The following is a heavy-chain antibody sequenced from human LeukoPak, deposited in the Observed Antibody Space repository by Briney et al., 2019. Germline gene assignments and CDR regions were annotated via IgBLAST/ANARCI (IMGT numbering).Heavy chain of an antibody. CDR1: GGSISSGNW. CDR3: ATTAEWLGTYYFDY. D-gene: IGHD6-19*01. Sequence: SGTLSLTCAVSGGSISSGNWWSWVRQPPGKGLEWIGEIYHSGSTNYNPSLKSRVTMSVDKSKTQFSLKLTSMTAADTAVYYCATTAEWLGTYYFDYWGQGTLVTVSS. V-gene: IGHV4-4*02. CDR2: IYHSGST. J-gene: IGHJ4*02.